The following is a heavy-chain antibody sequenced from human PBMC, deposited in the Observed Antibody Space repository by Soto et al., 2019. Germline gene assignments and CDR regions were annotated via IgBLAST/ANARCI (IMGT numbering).Heavy chain of an antibody. CDR3: SKDQPSPPSSSDS. J-gene: IGHJ4*02. Sequence: GGSLRLSCAASGFTFSSYAMHWVRQAPGKGLEWVALISYDGSNQYYADSVKGRFTISRDNSKNTLFLQMNSLRADDTAVYYCSKDQPSPPSSSDSSGQRTL. CDR2: ISYDGSNQ. V-gene: IGHV3-30*18. D-gene: IGHD1-26*01. CDR1: GFTFSSYA.